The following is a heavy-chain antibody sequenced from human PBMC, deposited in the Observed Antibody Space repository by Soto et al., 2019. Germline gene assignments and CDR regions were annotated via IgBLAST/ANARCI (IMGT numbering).Heavy chain of an antibody. D-gene: IGHD2-15*01. J-gene: IGHJ4*02. CDR2: INPNSGGT. CDR1: GYTFSTY. Sequence: ASVKGSCKTSGYTFSTYMHWVRQAPGQGLEWMGWINPNSGGTNYAQKFQGCVTMTRDTSISTAYMELSRLRSDDTAVYYCARDMGYCSGGSCYCDYWGQGTLVTVYS. CDR3: ARDMGYCSGGSCYCDY. V-gene: IGHV1-2*04.